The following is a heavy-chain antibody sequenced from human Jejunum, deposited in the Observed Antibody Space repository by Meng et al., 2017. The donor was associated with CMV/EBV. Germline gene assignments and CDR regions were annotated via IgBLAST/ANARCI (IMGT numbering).Heavy chain of an antibody. V-gene: IGHV3-48*04. CDR1: GFPFSSYS. Sequence: SGFPFSSYSMCWVRQAPGKGLEWVSYIRSTGRTIYYADSVKGRFTISRDIPKNSLYLQMNSLRAEDTAVYYCVRVQTRQLAEAFDYWGQGTLVTVSS. CDR3: VRVQTRQLAEAFDY. CDR2: IRSTGRTI. J-gene: IGHJ4*02. D-gene: IGHD1-1*01.